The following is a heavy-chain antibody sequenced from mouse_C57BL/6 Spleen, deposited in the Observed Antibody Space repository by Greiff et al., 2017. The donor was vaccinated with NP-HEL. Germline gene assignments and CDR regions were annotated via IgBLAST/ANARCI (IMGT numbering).Heavy chain of an antibody. Sequence: VQLQQSGAELMKPGASVKLSCKATGYTFTGYWIAWVKQRPGHGLEWIGAIIPGSGSTNYTEKLKGKATFTADTTSNTAYMQLSSLTTEDSAIYDGAGWYTVARDYWGQGTTLTVSS. V-gene: IGHV1-9*01. J-gene: IGHJ2*01. CDR2: IIPGSGST. CDR3: AGWYTVARDY. D-gene: IGHD1-1*01. CDR1: GYTFTGYW.